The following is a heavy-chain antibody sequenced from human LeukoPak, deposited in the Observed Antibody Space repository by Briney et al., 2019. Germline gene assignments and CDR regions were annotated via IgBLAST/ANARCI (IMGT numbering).Heavy chain of an antibody. D-gene: IGHD4-17*01. J-gene: IGHJ4*02. CDR1: GYTFTNYA. Sequence: ASVNVSCKASGYTFTNYAMHWVRQAPGQRLEWMGWVNAGNGNTKYSQKFQGRVTITRDTSASTAYMELSSLRSEDTAVYYCARSHGDSFDYWGQGTLVTVSS. CDR3: ARSHGDSFDY. CDR2: VNAGNGNT. V-gene: IGHV1-3*01.